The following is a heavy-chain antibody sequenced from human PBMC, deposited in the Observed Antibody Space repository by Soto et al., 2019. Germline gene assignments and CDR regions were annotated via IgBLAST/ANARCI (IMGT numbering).Heavy chain of an antibody. CDR2: ISGSGGST. D-gene: IGHD4-17*01. V-gene: IGHV3-23*01. CDR1: GFTFSSYA. Sequence: EVQLLESGGGLVQPGGSLRLSCAASGFTFSSYAMSWVRQAPGKGLEWVSAISGSGGSTYYADSVKGRFTISRDNSKNTLYMHMTGLRAEDTAVYYCAEPHLNYGSYWYFDLWGRGTLVTVSS. J-gene: IGHJ2*01. CDR3: AEPHLNYGSYWYFDL.